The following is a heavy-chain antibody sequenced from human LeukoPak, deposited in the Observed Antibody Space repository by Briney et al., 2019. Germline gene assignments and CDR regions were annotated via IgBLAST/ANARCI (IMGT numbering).Heavy chain of an antibody. CDR1: GFTFSSYA. J-gene: IGHJ4*02. V-gene: IGHV3-23*01. CDR3: AKGARPGYCSGGSCYCIDY. Sequence: GSLRLSCAASGFTFSSYAMSWVRQAPGKGLEWVSAISGSGGSTYYADSVKGRFTISRDNSKNTLYLQMNSLRAEDTAIYYCAKGARPGYCSGGSCYCIDYWGQGTLVTVSS. D-gene: IGHD2-15*01. CDR2: ISGSGGST.